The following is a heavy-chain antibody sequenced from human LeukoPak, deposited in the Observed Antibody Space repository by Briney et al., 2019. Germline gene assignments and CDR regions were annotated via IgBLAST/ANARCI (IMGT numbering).Heavy chain of an antibody. V-gene: IGHV1-8*01. D-gene: IGHD2-2*01. J-gene: IGHJ6*02. CDR2: MNPNSGNT. Sequence: ASVKVSCKASGYTFTSYDINWVRQATGQGLEWMGWMNPNSGNTGYAQKFQGRVTMTRNTSISTAYMELSSLRSEDTAVYYCARVEPNVPAAPDYYYYYYGMDVWGQGTTVTVSS. CDR1: GYTFTSYD. CDR3: ARVEPNVPAAPDYYYYYYGMDV.